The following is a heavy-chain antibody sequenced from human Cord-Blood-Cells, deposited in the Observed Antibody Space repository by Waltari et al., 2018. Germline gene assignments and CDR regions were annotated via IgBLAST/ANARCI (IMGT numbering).Heavy chain of an antibody. D-gene: IGHD2-2*01. V-gene: IGHV4-34*01. Sequence: QVQLQQWGAGLLKPSETLSLTRAVYGGSFSGYYWRWIRQPPGEGLEWVGEINHSGSTNCNPSLKSQITITVDTSKIQLTPKLSSVTAAETSVYYGARGDGIVVVTAAYDAFAIWGQGTMVTVSS. CDR3: ARGDGIVVVTAAYDAFAI. CDR2: INHSGST. J-gene: IGHJ3*02. CDR1: GGSFSGYY.